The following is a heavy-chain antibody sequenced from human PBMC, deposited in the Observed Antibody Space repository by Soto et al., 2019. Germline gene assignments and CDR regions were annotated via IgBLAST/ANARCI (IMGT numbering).Heavy chain of an antibody. CDR1: GSTFSSYA. V-gene: IGHV3-23*01. CDR2: IHGSGGST. D-gene: IGHD4-17*01. Sequence: EVQLLESGGGLVQRGGSLRLSCAASGSTFSSYAMNWVRQAPGKGLEWVSVIHGSGGSTYYADSVKGRFTISRDNSKNTVDLQMNSLRAEDTAIYYCARGKDRATVTTFDYWGQGTLVTVSS. CDR3: ARGKDRATVTTFDY. J-gene: IGHJ4*02.